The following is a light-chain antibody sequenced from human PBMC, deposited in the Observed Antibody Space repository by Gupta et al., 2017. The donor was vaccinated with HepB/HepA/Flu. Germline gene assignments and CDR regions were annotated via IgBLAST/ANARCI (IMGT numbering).Light chain of an antibody. CDR1: QNINTY. J-gene: IGKJ1*01. V-gene: IGKV1-39*01. CDR2: SAS. CDR3: QQSYNTPWT. Sequence: DIQMTQSPSSLSASIGDRVTISCRASQNINTYLAWYQQKPGKAPKLLIYSASSLQSGVPSRFSGSGSATDFTLTISSLQPEDCAIYFCQQSYNTPWTFGQGTKVEI.